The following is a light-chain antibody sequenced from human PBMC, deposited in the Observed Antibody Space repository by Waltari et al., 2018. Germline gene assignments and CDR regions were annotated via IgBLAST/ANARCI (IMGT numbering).Light chain of an antibody. Sequence: QSVLPQPPSVSEAPRPWVTFSCSGSSSNIGHHAVNWYQQLPGKAPTLLIYYDDLLSSGGSDRFSGSKSGTSASLAISGLQSEDEADYYCAAWDDSLNGWLFGGGTKLTVL. CDR1: SSNIGHHA. CDR2: YDD. J-gene: IGLJ3*02. CDR3: AAWDDSLNGWL. V-gene: IGLV1-36*01.